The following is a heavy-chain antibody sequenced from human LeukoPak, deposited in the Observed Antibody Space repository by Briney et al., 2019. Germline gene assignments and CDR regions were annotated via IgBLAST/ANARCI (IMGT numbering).Heavy chain of an antibody. V-gene: IGHV4-59*11. D-gene: IGHD6-13*01. CDR2: IYYSGST. CDR1: GGSISSHY. CDR3: ARLGYSSSWYIYYYYGMDV. J-gene: IGHJ6*02. Sequence: SETLSLTCTVSGGSISSHYWSWIRQPPGKGLEWIGYIYYSGSTNYNPSLKSRVTISVDTSKNQFSLKLSSVTAADTAVYYCARLGYSSSWYIYYYYGMDVWVQGTTVTVSS.